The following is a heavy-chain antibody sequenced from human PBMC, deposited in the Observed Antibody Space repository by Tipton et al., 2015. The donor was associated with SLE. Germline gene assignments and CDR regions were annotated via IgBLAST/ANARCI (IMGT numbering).Heavy chain of an antibody. CDR3: MDTLSAWSFPAVGH. J-gene: IGHJ5*02. CDR1: GFTFSSFE. V-gene: IGHV3-48*03. Sequence: SLRLSCVASGFTFSSFEMNWVRQAPGKGLEWISHIGGGGGDISYADSVKGRFTISRDNAKNSLYLQMDSLRAEDTAIYYCMDTLSAWSFPAVGHCGQGTLVTVSS. CDR2: IGGGGGDI. D-gene: IGHD6-19*01.